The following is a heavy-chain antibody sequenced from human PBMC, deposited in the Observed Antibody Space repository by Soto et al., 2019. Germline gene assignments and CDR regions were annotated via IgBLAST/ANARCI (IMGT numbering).Heavy chain of an antibody. CDR3: VKDRCSNTWPARDV. CDR1: GYTFTRNG. J-gene: IGHJ6*02. D-gene: IGHD2-2*01. Sequence: QVHLVQSGAEVKKPGASVNVSCKTSGYTFTRNGISWVRQAPGQGLEWMGWISPNSGNIKYAQKHHGSVIMTPDTATSTAYMELRSLRSDATAVYYCVKDRCSNTWPARDVWGPGTTVTVSS. V-gene: IGHV1-18*01. CDR2: ISPNSGNI.